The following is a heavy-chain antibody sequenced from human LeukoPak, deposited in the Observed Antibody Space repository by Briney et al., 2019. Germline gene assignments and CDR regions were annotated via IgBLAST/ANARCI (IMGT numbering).Heavy chain of an antibody. V-gene: IGHV4-34*01. CDR3: ARVASSSWYFGYYYYYGMDV. CDR2: INHSGST. D-gene: IGHD6-13*01. J-gene: IGHJ6*04. CDR1: GGSISSYY. Sequence: SETLSLTCTVSGGSISSYYWSWIRQPTGKGLEWMGEINHSGSTNYNPSLKRRVTISVDTSKNQSSLKLSSVTAADTAVYYCARVASSSWYFGYYYYYGMDVWGKGTTVTVSS.